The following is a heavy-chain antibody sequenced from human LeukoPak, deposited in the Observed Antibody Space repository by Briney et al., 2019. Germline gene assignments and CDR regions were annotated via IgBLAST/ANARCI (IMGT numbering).Heavy chain of an antibody. CDR1: GFTFSSYS. CDR2: ISSSSSYI. Sequence: GGSLRLSCAASGFTFSSYSMNRVRQAPGKGLEWVSSISSSSSYIYYADSVKGRFTISRDNAKNSLYLQMNSLRAEDTAVYYCARVKLRFLEMDVWGKGTTVTVSS. CDR3: ARVKLRFLEMDV. D-gene: IGHD3-3*01. V-gene: IGHV3-21*01. J-gene: IGHJ6*04.